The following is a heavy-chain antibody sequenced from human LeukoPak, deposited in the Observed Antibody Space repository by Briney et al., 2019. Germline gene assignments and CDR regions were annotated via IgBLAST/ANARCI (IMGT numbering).Heavy chain of an antibody. CDR3: ARESLTSYYYYGMDV. J-gene: IGHJ6*04. D-gene: IGHD3-9*01. Sequence: SETLSLTCTVSGGSISSGDYYWSWIRQPPGKGLEWTGYIYYSGSTYYNPSLKSRVTISVDTSKNQFSLKLSSVTAADTAVYYCARESLTSYYYYGMDVWGKGTTVTVSS. CDR1: GGSISSGDYY. V-gene: IGHV4-30-4*01. CDR2: IYYSGST.